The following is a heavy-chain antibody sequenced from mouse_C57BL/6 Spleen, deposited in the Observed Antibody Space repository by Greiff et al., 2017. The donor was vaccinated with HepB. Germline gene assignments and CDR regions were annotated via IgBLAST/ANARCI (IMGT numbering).Heavy chain of an antibody. D-gene: IGHD2-14*01. J-gene: IGHJ3*01. CDR3: ARDEYDGAWFAY. V-gene: IGHV1-82*01. CDR1: GYAFSSSW. CDR2: IYPGDGDT. Sequence: VQLQQSGPELVKPGASVKISCKASGYAFSSSWMNWVKQRPGKGLEWTGRIYPGDGDTNYNGKFKGKATLTADKSSSTAYMQLSSLTSEDSAVYFCARDEYDGAWFAYWGQGTLVTVSA.